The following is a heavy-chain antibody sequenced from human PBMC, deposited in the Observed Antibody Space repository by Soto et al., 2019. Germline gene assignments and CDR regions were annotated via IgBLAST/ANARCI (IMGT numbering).Heavy chain of an antibody. CDR3: AITIAARPELSPYFDY. CDR1: GFTVSSNY. V-gene: IGHV3-53*01. J-gene: IGHJ4*02. CDR2: IYSGGST. D-gene: IGHD6-6*01. Sequence: GGSLRLSCAASGFTVSSNYMSWVRQAPGKGLEWVSVIYSGGSTYYADSVKGRFTISRDNSKNTLCLQMNSLRAEDTAVYYCAITIAARPELSPYFDYWGQGTLVTVS.